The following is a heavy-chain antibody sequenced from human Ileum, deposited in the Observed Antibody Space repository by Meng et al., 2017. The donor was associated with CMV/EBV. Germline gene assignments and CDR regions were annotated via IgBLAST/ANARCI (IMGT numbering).Heavy chain of an antibody. Sequence: QVGLEDSGPGLVKPSETLSSSCAVSGGSFSDYYWNWIRQPAGQGLEWIGRIHSNGATDYNPSLQSRVTMSVDSSKNEFFLSLSFVTAADTAIYYCARRRGPRGYIDYWGQGSLVTVSS. CDR3: ARRRGPRGYIDY. CDR2: IHSNGAT. CDR1: GGSFSDYY. J-gene: IGHJ4*02. D-gene: IGHD3-10*01. V-gene: IGHV4-4*07.